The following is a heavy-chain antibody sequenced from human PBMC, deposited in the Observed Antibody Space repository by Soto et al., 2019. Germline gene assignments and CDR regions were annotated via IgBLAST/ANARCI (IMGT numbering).Heavy chain of an antibody. D-gene: IGHD5-12*01. V-gene: IGHV1-18*04. CDR1: GYTFTSYY. J-gene: IGHJ4*02. Sequence: ASVKVSCKASGYTFTSYYMHWVRQAPGQGLEWMGWIDPKNGNTKDAQKFQGRVTMTTDTSTSTAYMELRTLRSDDTAVYYCARAHRGYSGYDYGYWGQGTLVTVSS. CDR2: IDPKNGNT. CDR3: ARAHRGYSGYDYGY.